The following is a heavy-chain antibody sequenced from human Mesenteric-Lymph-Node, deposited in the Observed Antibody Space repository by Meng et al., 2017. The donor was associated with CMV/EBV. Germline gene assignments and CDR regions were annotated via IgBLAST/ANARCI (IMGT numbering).Heavy chain of an antibody. CDR3: AREVTD. J-gene: IGHJ4*02. D-gene: IGHD4-11*01. CDR1: GGSISSTSYY. V-gene: IGHV4-39*07. CDR2: VYYTGTT. Sequence: SETLSLTCSVSGGSISSTSYYWGWIRQPPGKGLEWIGTVYYTGTTYNNPSLKSRVTISIDTSRNQFSLKLSSVTAADTAVYYCAREVTDWGQGTRVTVSS.